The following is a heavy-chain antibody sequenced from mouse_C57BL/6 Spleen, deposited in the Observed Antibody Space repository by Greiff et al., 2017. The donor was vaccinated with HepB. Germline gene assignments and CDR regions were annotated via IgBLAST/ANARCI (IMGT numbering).Heavy chain of an antibody. V-gene: IGHV1-26*01. Sequence: VQLQQSGPELVKPGASVKISCKASGYTFTDYYMNWVKQSHGKSLEWIGDINPNNGGTSYNQKFKGKATLTVDKSSSTAYMELRRLTSEDSAVYDCERFGGYYDFDYWGQGTTLTVSS. CDR2: INPNNGGT. CDR3: ERFGGYYDFDY. D-gene: IGHD2-3*01. CDR1: GYTFTDYY. J-gene: IGHJ2*01.